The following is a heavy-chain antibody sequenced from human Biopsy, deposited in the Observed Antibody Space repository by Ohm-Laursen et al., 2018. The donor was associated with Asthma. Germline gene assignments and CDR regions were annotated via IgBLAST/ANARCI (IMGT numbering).Heavy chain of an antibody. J-gene: IGHJ4*02. D-gene: IGHD5-18*01. CDR3: ARNLPGYTYGPFED. CDR2: IYYSGEA. CDR1: GASITTSASY. Sequence: TLSLTCAVSGASITTSASYWSWLRQPPRKGLEWIGCIYYSGEAFFNPSLKNPLFMSLDSSKNQFSLKMTSVTVADTAVYFCARNLPGYTYGPFEDWGQGTLVTVSS. V-gene: IGHV4-31*11.